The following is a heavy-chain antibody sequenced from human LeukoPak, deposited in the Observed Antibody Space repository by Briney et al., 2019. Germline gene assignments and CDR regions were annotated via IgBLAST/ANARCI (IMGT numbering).Heavy chain of an antibody. V-gene: IGHV5-51*01. J-gene: IGHJ3*02. CDR2: IYSGDSDT. Sequence: GESLKISCKGSGYSFTSYWICWVRQMTGKGLEWMGIIYSGDSDTRYSPSFQGQVTISADKSISTAYLQWSSLKASDTAMYYCARQNNLNHDAFYIRGPRTMVTGSS. CDR1: GYSFTSYW. CDR3: ARQNNLNHDAFYI. D-gene: IGHD1-20*01.